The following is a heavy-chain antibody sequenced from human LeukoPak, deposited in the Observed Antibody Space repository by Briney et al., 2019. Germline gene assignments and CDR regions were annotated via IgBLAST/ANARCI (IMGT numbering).Heavy chain of an antibody. CDR1: GGSISSGGYY. Sequence: SETLSLTCAVSGGSISSGGYYWSWIRQHPGKGLEWIGYIYYSGSTYYNPSLKSRVTISVDTSKNQFSLKLSSVTAADTAVYYCARGSQVRYYYDSSGYYPPPDLLGWFDPWGQGTLVTVSS. CDR2: IYYSGST. CDR3: ARGSQVRYYYDSSGYYPPPDLLGWFDP. D-gene: IGHD3-22*01. V-gene: IGHV4-31*11. J-gene: IGHJ5*02.